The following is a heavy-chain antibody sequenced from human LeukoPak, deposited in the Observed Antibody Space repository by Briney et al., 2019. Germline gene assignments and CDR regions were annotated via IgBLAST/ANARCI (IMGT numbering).Heavy chain of an antibody. Sequence: DSVKGRFTVSRDNSKNTLYLQMNSLRPEDTAAYYCARVPATKVIDYWGQGTLVTVSS. D-gene: IGHD2-2*01. J-gene: IGHJ4*02. CDR3: ARVPATKVIDY. V-gene: IGHV3-30*01.